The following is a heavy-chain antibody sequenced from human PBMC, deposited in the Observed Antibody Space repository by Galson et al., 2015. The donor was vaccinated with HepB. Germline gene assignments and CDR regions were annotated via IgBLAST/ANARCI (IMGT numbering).Heavy chain of an antibody. J-gene: IGHJ5*01. CDR1: GYTFTSYG. CDR3: ARLSSSSWGWFDS. D-gene: IGHD6-13*01. CDR2: LSGNNGNT. Sequence: SVKVSCKASGYTFTSYGITWVRQAPGQGLEWMGWLSGNNGNTNYAQKLQGRVTMTTDTSTSTAYMELRSLRSDDTAVYYCARLSSSSWGWFDSWGRGTLVTVSP. V-gene: IGHV1-18*01.